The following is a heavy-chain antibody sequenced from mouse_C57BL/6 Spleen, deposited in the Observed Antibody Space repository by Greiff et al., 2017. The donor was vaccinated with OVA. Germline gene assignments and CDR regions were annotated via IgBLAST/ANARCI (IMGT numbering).Heavy chain of an antibody. CDR2: IYPGDGVT. V-gene: IGHV1-82*01. CDR1: GYAFSSSW. D-gene: IGHD2-2*01. Sequence: VQLQQSGPELVKPGASVKISCKASGYAFSSSWMHWVKQRPGKGLEWIGRIYPGDGVTSYNRKFKGKATLTADKSSSTAYMQLSSLTSQDSAVYVGAGGGYDGEGNYFAMDYWGQGTSVTVSS. J-gene: IGHJ4*01. CDR3: AGGGYDGEGNYFAMDY.